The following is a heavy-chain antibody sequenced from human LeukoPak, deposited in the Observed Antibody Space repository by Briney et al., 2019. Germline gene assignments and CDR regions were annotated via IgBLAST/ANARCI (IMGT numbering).Heavy chain of an antibody. J-gene: IGHJ4*02. Sequence: ASVKVSCKASGYTFTSYYMHWVRQAPGQGLEWMGIIIPSGGSTSYAQKFQGRVTMTRDTSTSTVYMELSSLRSEDTAVYYCARVLVRGGVGEQQLEYWGQGTLVTVSS. CDR3: ARVLVRGGVGEQQLEY. V-gene: IGHV1-46*01. CDR1: GYTFTSYY. CDR2: IIPSGGST. D-gene: IGHD6-13*01.